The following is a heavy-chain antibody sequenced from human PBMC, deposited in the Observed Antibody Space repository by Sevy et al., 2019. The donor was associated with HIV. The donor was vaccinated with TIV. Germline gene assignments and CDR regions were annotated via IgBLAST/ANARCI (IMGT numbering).Heavy chain of an antibody. D-gene: IGHD3-3*01. J-gene: IGHJ4*02. CDR1: GYTFTNYA. CDR2: ISGFNGDT. CDR3: LRGTTFYDFWTGWDY. Sequence: ASVKVSCKASGYTFTNYAISWVRQAPGQGLEWMGWISGFNGDTKNAEKFQGRFTMTTDTSTKTAYMDLRSLRSDDTDVYYWLRGTTFYDFWTGWDYWGQGTLVTVSS. V-gene: IGHV1-18*01.